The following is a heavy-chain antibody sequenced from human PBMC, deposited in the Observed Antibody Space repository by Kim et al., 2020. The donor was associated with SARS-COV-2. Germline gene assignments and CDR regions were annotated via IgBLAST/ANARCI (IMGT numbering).Heavy chain of an antibody. CDR2: ISSSSSYI. V-gene: IGHV3-21*01. Sequence: GGSLRLSCAASGFTFSSYSMNWVRQAPGKGLEWVSSISSSSSYIYYADSVKGRFTISRDNAKNSLYLQMNSLRAEDTAVYYCARDLEGATGNYYYYGMDVWGQGTTVTVSS. J-gene: IGHJ6*02. CDR3: ARDLEGATGNYYYYGMDV. CDR1: GFTFSSYS.